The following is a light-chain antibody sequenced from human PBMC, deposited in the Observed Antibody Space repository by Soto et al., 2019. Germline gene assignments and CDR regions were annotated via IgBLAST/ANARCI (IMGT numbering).Light chain of an antibody. V-gene: IGKV1-39*01. J-gene: IGKJ5*01. Sequence: DIQMTQSPSSLSASVGDRVTITCRASQSISSYLNWYQQKPGTAPKLLIYAASSLQSGVPSRFSGSGSGTHFTLTISSLQPEDFATYYCQQANTFPLTFGQGTRLEIK. CDR1: QSISSY. CDR2: AAS. CDR3: QQANTFPLT.